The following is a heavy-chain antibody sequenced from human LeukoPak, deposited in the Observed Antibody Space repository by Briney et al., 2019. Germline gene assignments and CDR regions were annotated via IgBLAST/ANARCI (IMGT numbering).Heavy chain of an antibody. CDR1: GFTFSSYG. Sequence: GGSLRLSCAASGFTFSSYGMHWVRQAPGKGLEWVAVIWYDGSNKYYADSVKGRFTISRDNSKNTLYLQMNSLRAEDTAVYYCAKDLYYESSVPFDYWGQGTLVTVSS. V-gene: IGHV3-33*06. J-gene: IGHJ4*02. D-gene: IGHD3-22*01. CDR3: AKDLYYESSVPFDY. CDR2: IWYDGSNK.